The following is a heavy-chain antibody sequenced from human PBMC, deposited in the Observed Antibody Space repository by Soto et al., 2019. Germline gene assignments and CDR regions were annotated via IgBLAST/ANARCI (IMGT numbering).Heavy chain of an antibody. J-gene: IGHJ4*02. V-gene: IGHV3-30*03. CDR1: GFTFSSYG. CDR2: ISYDGSNK. CDR3: ARGSKDSYPGSRIFDF. D-gene: IGHD3-10*01. Sequence: GGSLRLSCAASGFTFSSYGMHWVRQAPGKGLEWVAVISYDGSNKYYADSVKGRFTISRDNSKNTLYLQMSSLRAEDSAIYYCARGSKDSYPGSRIFDFWGRGTLVTVSS.